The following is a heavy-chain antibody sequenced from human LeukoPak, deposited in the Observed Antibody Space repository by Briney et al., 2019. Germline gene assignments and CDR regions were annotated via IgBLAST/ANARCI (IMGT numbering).Heavy chain of an antibody. V-gene: IGHV4-59*11. CDR3: ARAPLWFGIPFDP. J-gene: IGHJ5*02. D-gene: IGHD3-10*01. Sequence: SETLSLTCTVSGGSFDTHYWNWIRQPPGKGLEWIGYIYYSGSTNYNPSLKSRVTISVDTSKNQFSLKLSSVTAADTAVYYCARAPLWFGIPFDPWGQGTLVIVSS. CDR2: IYYSGST. CDR1: GGSFDTHY.